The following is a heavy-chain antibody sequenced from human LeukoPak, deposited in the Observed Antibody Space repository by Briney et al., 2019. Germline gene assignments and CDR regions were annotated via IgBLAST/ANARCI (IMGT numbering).Heavy chain of an antibody. J-gene: IGHJ6*02. D-gene: IGHD6-19*01. Sequence: GGSLRLSCAASGFTFSSYGMHWVRQAPGKGLEWVAFIRYDGSNKYYADSVKGRFTISRDNAKNSLYLQMNSLRAEDTAVYYCARTDRGGWGVGYYYYGMDVWGQGTTVTVSS. CDR3: ARTDRGGWGVGYYYYGMDV. V-gene: IGHV3-30*02. CDR1: GFTFSSYG. CDR2: IRYDGSNK.